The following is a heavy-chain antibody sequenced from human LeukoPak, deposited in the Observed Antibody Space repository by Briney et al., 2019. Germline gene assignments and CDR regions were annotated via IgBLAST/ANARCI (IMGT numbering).Heavy chain of an antibody. Sequence: GASVKVSCKASGYTFTSYGISWVRQAPGQGLEWMGWISAYNGNTNYAQKLQGRVTMTTDTSTSTAYMELRSLRSDDTAVYYCARGRHCSGGSCYLPYYGMDVRGQGTTVTVSS. CDR2: ISAYNGNT. D-gene: IGHD2-15*01. J-gene: IGHJ6*02. CDR3: ARGRHCSGGSCYLPYYGMDV. CDR1: GYTFTSYG. V-gene: IGHV1-18*01.